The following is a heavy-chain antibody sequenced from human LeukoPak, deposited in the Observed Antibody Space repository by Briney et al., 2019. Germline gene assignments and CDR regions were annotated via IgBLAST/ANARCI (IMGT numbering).Heavy chain of an antibody. V-gene: IGHV3-23*01. CDR2: ISGSGGST. D-gene: IGHD3-10*01. CDR3: AKTLWFGELLYGPFDY. CDR1: GFAFSSYA. J-gene: IGHJ4*02. Sequence: GGSLRLSCAASGFAFSSYAMSWVRQAPGKGLEWVSAISGSGGSTYYADSVKGRFTISRDNSKNTLYLQMNSLRAEDTAVYYCAKTLWFGELLYGPFDYWGQGTLVTVSS.